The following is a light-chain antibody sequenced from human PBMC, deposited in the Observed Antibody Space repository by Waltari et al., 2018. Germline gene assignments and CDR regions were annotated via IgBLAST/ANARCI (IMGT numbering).Light chain of an antibody. CDR3: QQYYDIPFT. V-gene: IGKV4-1*01. CDR2: WAS. CDR1: QSVLYSFDDKNH. Sequence: DIVMTQSPDSLAVSLGDRATINCRSSQSVLYSFDDKNHLAWDQQKPGQPPKVLFYWASTRESGVPDRFSGSGSETDFSLTISSLQAEDVAVYYCQQYYDIPFTFGPGTKVEIK. J-gene: IGKJ3*01.